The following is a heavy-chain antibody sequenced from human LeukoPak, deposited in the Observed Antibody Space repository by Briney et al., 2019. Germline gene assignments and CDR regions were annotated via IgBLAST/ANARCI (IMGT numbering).Heavy chain of an antibody. D-gene: IGHD2-2*02. CDR3: AAGTELYCSSTSCYSGGAFDI. J-gene: IGHJ3*02. V-gene: IGHV7-4-1*02. Sequence: ASVKVSCKASGYTFTNYVMNWVRQAPGQGLEWMGWINTNTGNPTYAQGFTGRFVFSLDTSVSTAYLQISSLKAEDTAVYYCAAGTELYCSSTSCYSGGAFDIWGQGTMVTVSS. CDR1: GYTFTNYV. CDR2: INTNTGNP.